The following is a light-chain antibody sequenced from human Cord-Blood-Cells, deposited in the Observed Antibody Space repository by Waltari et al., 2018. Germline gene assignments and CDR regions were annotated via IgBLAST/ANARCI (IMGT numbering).Light chain of an antibody. J-gene: IGLJ1*01. CDR2: DVS. CDR1: SRDAGGYNS. Sequence: QSDLTQPRSVSGSPGQSVPISCTGTSRDAGGYNSVSWYQQHPGKAPKLMIYDVSKRPSGVPDRFSGSKSGNTASLTISGLQAEDEADYYCCSYAGSYVFGTGTKVTVL. V-gene: IGLV2-11*01. CDR3: CSYAGSYV.